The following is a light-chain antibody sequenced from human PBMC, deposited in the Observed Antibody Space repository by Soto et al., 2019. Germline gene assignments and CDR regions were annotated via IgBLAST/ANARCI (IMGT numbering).Light chain of an antibody. CDR3: SSYTSSVTRV. Sequence: QSALTQPASVSGSPGQSLTISCTGTSSDVGGYDTVSWYQQHPGKAPRLIIYEVTNRPSGVSYRFSASQSGNPASLTISGLQAEDEADYFCSSYTSSVTRVFGTGPKVTVL. CDR2: EVT. J-gene: IGLJ1*01. CDR1: SSDVGGYDT. V-gene: IGLV2-14*01.